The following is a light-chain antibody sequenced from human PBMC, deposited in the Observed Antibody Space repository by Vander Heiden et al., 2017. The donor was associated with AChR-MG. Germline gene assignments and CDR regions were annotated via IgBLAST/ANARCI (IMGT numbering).Light chain of an antibody. Sequence: QSALTQPPSASRSPGQSVTISCTGTSSDVGGYNYVSWYQQHPGKAPKLMVFDFSKLPSGVPDRFSGSKSGNTASLTVSGLQAEDEADYYCSSYEGSNNFVVFGGGTKLTVL. V-gene: IGLV2-8*02. CDR1: SSDVGGYNY. CDR3: SSYEGSNNFVV. J-gene: IGLJ2*01. CDR2: DFS.